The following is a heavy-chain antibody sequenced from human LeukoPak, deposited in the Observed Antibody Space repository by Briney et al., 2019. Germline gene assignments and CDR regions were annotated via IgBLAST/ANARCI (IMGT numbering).Heavy chain of an antibody. V-gene: IGHV3-30*04. CDR2: ISYDGSNK. CDR1: GFTFSSYA. Sequence: PGRSLRLSCAASGFTFSSYAMHWVRQAPGKGLEWVAVISYDGSNKYYADSVKGRFTISRDNSKNTLYLQMNSLRAEDTAVYYCARDREDGYFDYWGQGTLVTVSS. J-gene: IGHJ4*02. D-gene: IGHD5-24*01. CDR3: ARDREDGYFDY.